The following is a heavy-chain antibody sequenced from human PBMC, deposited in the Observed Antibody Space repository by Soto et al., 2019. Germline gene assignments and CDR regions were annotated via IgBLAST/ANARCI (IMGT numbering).Heavy chain of an antibody. CDR2: ISGSGGST. CDR3: AKGDSSSWYATIYDYYYYYMDV. Sequence: PGGSLRLSCAASGFTFSSYAMSWVRQAPGKGLEWVSAISGSGGSTYYADSVKGRFTISRDNSKNTLYLQMNSLRAEDTAVYYCAKGDSSSWYATIYDYYYYYMDVRGKGTTVTVSS. CDR1: GFTFSSYA. V-gene: IGHV3-23*01. J-gene: IGHJ6*03. D-gene: IGHD6-13*01.